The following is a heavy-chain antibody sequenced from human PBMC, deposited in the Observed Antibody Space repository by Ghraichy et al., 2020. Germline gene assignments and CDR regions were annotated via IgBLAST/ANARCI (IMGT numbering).Heavy chain of an antibody. D-gene: IGHD2-2*01. CDR3: ARGVADCSSTSCYDYYYGMDV. CDR2: IIPILGIA. CDR1: GGTFSSYA. V-gene: IGHV1-69*04. J-gene: IGHJ6*02. Sequence: SVKVSCKASGGTFSSYAISWVRQAPGQGLEWMGRIIPILGIANYAQKFQGRVTITADKSTSTAYMELSSLRSEDTAVYYCARGVADCSSTSCYDYYYGMDVWGQGTTVTVSS.